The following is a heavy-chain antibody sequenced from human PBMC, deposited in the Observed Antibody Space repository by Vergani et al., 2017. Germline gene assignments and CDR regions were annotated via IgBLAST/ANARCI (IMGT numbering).Heavy chain of an antibody. J-gene: IGHJ5*02. D-gene: IGHD4-17*01. Sequence: QVQLQQWGAGLLKPSETLSLTCAVYGGSFSGYYWSWIRQPPGKGLEWIGEINHSGSTNYNPSLKSRVTISVDTSKNQFSLKLSSVTAADTAVYYCATRLRAGKRGVYWFDPWGQGTLVTVSS. CDR3: ATRLRAGKRGVYWFDP. CDR1: GGSFSGYY. CDR2: INHSGST. V-gene: IGHV4-34*01.